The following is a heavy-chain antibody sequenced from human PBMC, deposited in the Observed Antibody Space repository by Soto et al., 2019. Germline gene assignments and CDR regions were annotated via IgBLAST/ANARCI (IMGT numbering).Heavy chain of an antibody. Sequence: GGSLRLSCAASGFTFSDHYMDWVRQAPGKGLEWVGRTRNKANSYTTEYAASVKGRFTISRDDSKNSLYLQMNSLKTEDTAVYYCARGPSTPTGNYYDSSGYYGDAFDIWGQGTMVTVSS. D-gene: IGHD3-22*01. J-gene: IGHJ3*02. CDR3: ARGPSTPTGNYYDSSGYYGDAFDI. CDR1: GFTFSDHY. CDR2: TRNKANSYTT. V-gene: IGHV3-72*01.